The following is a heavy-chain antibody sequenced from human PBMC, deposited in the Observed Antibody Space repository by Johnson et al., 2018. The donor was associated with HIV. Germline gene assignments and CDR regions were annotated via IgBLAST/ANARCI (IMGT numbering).Heavy chain of an antibody. CDR1: GFTFSTYA. CDR3: ARDGSTSCYDCFDAFDI. V-gene: IGHV3-30-3*01. Sequence: QVQLVESGGGVVQPGRSLRLSCGASGFTFSTYAVHWVHQAPGKGLEWVAVISYDGTNKYYADSVRGRFTISRDNSKNMLYLQMNSLRAEDTAVYYCARDGSTSCYDCFDAFDIWGQGTMVTVSS. CDR2: ISYDGTNK. J-gene: IGHJ3*02. D-gene: IGHD2-2*01.